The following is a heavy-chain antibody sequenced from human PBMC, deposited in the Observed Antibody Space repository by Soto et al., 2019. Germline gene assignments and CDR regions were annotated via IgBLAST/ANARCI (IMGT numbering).Heavy chain of an antibody. CDR1: LFTVIKSW. V-gene: IGHV3-15*07. CDR2: IKSKAYGGTT. J-gene: IGHJ4*02. CDR3: TRDCSGGSCYYGY. D-gene: IGHD2-15*01. Sequence: GGCLRVSCASALFTVIKSWINWVRQAPGQGLEWVGRIKSKAYGGTTEYAASVKGRFTISTDDPKSIAHLQMNSLKTDDTAVYYCTRDCSGGSCYYGYWGQGTLVTVSS.